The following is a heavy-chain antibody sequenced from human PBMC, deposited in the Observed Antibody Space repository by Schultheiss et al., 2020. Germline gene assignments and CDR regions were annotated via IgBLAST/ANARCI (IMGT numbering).Heavy chain of an antibody. CDR3: ARVLRYYDSSGAFDY. Sequence: ASVKVSCKASGYTFTSYAMHWVRQAPGQRLEWMGWINAGNGNTKYSQKFQGRVTITRDTSASTAYMELSSLRSEDTAVYYCARVLRYYDSSGAFDYWGQGTLVTVSS. J-gene: IGHJ4*02. D-gene: IGHD3-22*01. CDR1: GYTFTSYA. CDR2: INAGNGNT. V-gene: IGHV1-3*01.